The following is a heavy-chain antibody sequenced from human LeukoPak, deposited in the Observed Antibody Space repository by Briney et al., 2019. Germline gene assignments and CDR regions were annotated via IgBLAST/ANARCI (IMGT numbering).Heavy chain of an antibody. Sequence: VASVKVSCKASGYTFTGYYMHWVRQAPGQGLEWMGWINPNSGGTNYAQKFQGRVTMTEDTSTDTAYMELSSLRSEDTAVYYCATDFTCSSTSCYLSYAFDIWGQGTMVTVSS. CDR1: GYTFTGYY. J-gene: IGHJ3*02. V-gene: IGHV1-2*02. D-gene: IGHD2-2*01. CDR3: ATDFTCSSTSCYLSYAFDI. CDR2: INPNSGGT.